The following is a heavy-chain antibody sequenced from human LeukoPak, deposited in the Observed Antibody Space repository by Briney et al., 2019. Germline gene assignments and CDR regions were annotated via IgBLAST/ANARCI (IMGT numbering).Heavy chain of an antibody. CDR2: IIPMINTP. CDR1: GGTFRSYA. D-gene: IGHD4-17*01. Sequence: AASVKVSCKASGGTFRSYAITWVRQAPGKGLEWMGGIIPMINTPKYAQKFQGRVSITADESTNTGYMEVSRLRSEDTAVYYCAIFQGTYGDNENDYWGQGTLVTVSS. V-gene: IGHV1-69*13. J-gene: IGHJ4*02. CDR3: AIFQGTYGDNENDY.